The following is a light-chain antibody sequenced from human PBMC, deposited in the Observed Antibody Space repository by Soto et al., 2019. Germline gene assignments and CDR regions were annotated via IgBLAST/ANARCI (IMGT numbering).Light chain of an antibody. CDR2: DAS. Sequence: DIQMTQSPSTLSASVGDRITITCRASQRVSRRLAWYQQKPGKAPKLLIYDASSLESGVPSRFSGRGSGTEFTLPISILQPDDCASYYCHTYNSYSLHTFGQGTKLEIK. CDR3: HTYNSYSLHT. J-gene: IGKJ2*01. V-gene: IGKV1-5*01. CDR1: QRVSRR.